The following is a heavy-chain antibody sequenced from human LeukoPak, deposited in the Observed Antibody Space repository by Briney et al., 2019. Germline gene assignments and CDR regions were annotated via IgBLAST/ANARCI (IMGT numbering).Heavy chain of an antibody. CDR2: IQHSGST. CDR1: GYSISSAYD. D-gene: IGHD5-12*01. J-gene: IGHJ4*02. V-gene: IGHV4-38-2*02. CDR3: ARGPPRFVAY. Sequence: PSETLSLTCSVSGYSISSAYDWGWIRQPPGKGLEWIGSIQHSGSTFYNPSLKSRVTISADTSKNQFSLKMTSVTAADTAMYYCARGPPRFVAYWGQGTLVTVSS.